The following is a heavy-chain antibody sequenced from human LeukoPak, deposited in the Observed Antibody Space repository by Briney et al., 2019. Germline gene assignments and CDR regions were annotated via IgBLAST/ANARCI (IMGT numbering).Heavy chain of an antibody. CDR1: GYTLTELS. D-gene: IGHD4-17*01. Sequence: RRASVKVSCKVSGYTLTELSMHWVRQAPGKGLEWMGGFDPEDGETIYAQKFQGRVTMTEDTSTDTAYMELSSLRSEDTAVYYCATDTTRTVTTNFDYWGQGTLVTVSS. CDR3: ATDTTRTVTTNFDY. V-gene: IGHV1-24*01. J-gene: IGHJ4*02. CDR2: FDPEDGET.